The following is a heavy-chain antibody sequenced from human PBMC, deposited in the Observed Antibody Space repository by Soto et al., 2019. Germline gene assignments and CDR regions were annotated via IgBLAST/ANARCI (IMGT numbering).Heavy chain of an antibody. J-gene: IGHJ5*01. CDR3: ARGGPTYDRYTYYWFDS. V-gene: IGHV3-21*01. D-gene: IGHD1-20*01. Sequence: EVHLVESGGGLVKPGGSLRLSCEASGFVFNTYSLNWVRQAPGKGLEWVSSISSTSTYIHYADSLKGRFTISRDNAKNSLYLQMNSLRAEDTAVYYSARGGPTYDRYTYYWFDSWGQGTLVTVS. CDR1: GFVFNTYS. CDR2: ISSTSTYI.